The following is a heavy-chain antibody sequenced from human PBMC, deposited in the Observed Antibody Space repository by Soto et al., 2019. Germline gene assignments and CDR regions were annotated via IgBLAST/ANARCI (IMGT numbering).Heavy chain of an antibody. CDR2: IKQDGSEK. CDR1: GFPFTNYW. J-gene: IGHJ4*02. Sequence: EAQLVESGGGLVQPGGSLRLSCAASGFPFTNYWMSWVRQAPGKGLEWVANIKQDGSEKYYADSAKGRFIISRDTAKTSLYLQMNSLRAEDTAVYYCARDMGVFWSGYPEGGFDYWGQGTPVTVSS. D-gene: IGHD3-3*01. CDR3: ARDMGVFWSGYPEGGFDY. V-gene: IGHV3-7*01.